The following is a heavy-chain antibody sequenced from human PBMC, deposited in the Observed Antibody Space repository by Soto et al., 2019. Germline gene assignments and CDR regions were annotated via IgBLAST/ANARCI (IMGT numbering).Heavy chain of an antibody. D-gene: IGHD3-16*01. CDR3: ARVGVGHYEFDY. J-gene: IGHJ4*02. V-gene: IGHV3-74*01. CDR2: IKTDGSST. Sequence: VQLGESGGGLVQPGGSLRLSCAASGFTFSTYWMHWVRQAPGEGLVWVSRIKTDGSSTSYADSVKGRFTISRDNAKNTMYLQMNSLRAEDTAVYYCARVGVGHYEFDYWGQGTLVTVSS. CDR1: GFTFSTYW.